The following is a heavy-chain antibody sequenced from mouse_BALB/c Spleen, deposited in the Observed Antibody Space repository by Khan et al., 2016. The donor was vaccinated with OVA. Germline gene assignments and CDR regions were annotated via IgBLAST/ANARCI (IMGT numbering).Heavy chain of an antibody. CDR1: GYTFTTYT. CDR3: EKGGAYYRSDGWFSY. V-gene: IGHV1-4*01. D-gene: IGHD2-14*01. Sequence: QVQLKQSGAELARPGASVKMSCKASGYTFTTYTMHWVKQRPGQGLEWIGYINPSNGYTNYNQKFKDKSTLTADKSSSTAYMQLSSLTSDYSAAYYYEKGGAYYRSDGWFSYWGQGTLVTVSA. CDR2: INPSNGYT. J-gene: IGHJ3*01.